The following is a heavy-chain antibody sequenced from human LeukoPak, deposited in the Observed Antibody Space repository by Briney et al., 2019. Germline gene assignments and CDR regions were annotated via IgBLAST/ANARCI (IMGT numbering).Heavy chain of an antibody. J-gene: IGHJ4*02. D-gene: IGHD3-22*01. Sequence: GGSLRLSCAVSGFTFTIYAMSWVRQAPGKGLEWFSAIRGNSGSDTYYAGAVKGRFTISRDNSKTTLYLEMNSLRAEDTALYYCAKDRIPTSGWESDSWGQGTLVTVSS. CDR3: AKDRIPTSGWESDS. CDR1: GFTFTIYA. CDR2: IRGNSGSDT. V-gene: IGHV3-23*01.